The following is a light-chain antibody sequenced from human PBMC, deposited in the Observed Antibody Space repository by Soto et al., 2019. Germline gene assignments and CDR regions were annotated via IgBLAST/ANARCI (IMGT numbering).Light chain of an antibody. CDR2: ETS. J-gene: IGKJ1*01. V-gene: IGKV3D-20*01. CDR1: QTVGSTC. CDR3: PHFGSSAWT. Sequence: EIVLTQSPATLSLSPGEGATLSCGASQTVGSTCLGWFQQKPGLAPRLLMDETSSRTTGIPVRFSGRWSGTDFTLTISRLQPEDFAVCSCPHFGSSAWTFGQGTKVEIK.